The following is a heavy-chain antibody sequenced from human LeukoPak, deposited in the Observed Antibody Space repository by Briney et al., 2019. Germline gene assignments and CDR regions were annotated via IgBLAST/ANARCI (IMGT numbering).Heavy chain of an antibody. V-gene: IGHV3-43*02. CDR3: AKEEQGFDP. Sequence: GGSLRLSCAVSGFTFDDYAMHWVRQAPGKGLEWVSLISGDGGSTYYADSVKGRFTISRDNAKNSLYLQMDSLRAEDMALYYCAKEEQGFDPWGQGTLVTVSS. CDR2: ISGDGGST. CDR1: GFTFDDYA. J-gene: IGHJ5*02.